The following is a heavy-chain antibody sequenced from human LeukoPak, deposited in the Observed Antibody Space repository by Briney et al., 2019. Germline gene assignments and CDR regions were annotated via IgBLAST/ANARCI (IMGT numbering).Heavy chain of an antibody. CDR2: IGGSDSIV. J-gene: IGHJ4*02. V-gene: IGHV3-11*01. CDR1: EFNVNDYY. D-gene: IGHD1-7*01. Sequence: GGSLRLSCGASEFNVNDYYMSWVRQAPGKGLEWISDIGGSDSIVAYAGSVEGRFTLSRDSAKNSLFLQMNSLRADDTAVYYCARELVAGTFDHWGQGILVTVSS. CDR3: ARELVAGTFDH.